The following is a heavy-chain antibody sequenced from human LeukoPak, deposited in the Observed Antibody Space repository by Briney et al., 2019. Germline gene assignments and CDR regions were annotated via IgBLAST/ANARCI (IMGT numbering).Heavy chain of an antibody. V-gene: IGHV3-23*01. Sequence: GRSLRPSCAASGFTFSSYAMGWVRQAAGEGLGCVSAISGSGGSTYYADSVKGRFTISRDKSKNTLYLQMNSLRAEDTAVYYCAREGPKYYDILTGYFDYWGQGTLVTVSS. CDR2: ISGSGGST. CDR3: AREGPKYYDILTGYFDY. J-gene: IGHJ4*02. D-gene: IGHD3-9*01. CDR1: GFTFSSYA.